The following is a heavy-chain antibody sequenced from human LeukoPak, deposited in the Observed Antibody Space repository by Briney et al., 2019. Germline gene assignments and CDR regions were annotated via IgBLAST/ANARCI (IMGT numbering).Heavy chain of an antibody. CDR2: ISGSGGST. V-gene: IGHV3-23*01. D-gene: IGHD3-10*01. CDR1: GFTFSGYA. J-gene: IGHJ4*02. CDR3: AKADGWFGELPYFDY. Sequence: PGGSLRLSCAASGFTFSGYAMSWVRQAPGKGLEWVSAISGSGGSTYYADSVKGRFTISRDNSKNTLYLQMNSLRAEDTAVYYCAKADGWFGELPYFDYWGQGTLVTVSS.